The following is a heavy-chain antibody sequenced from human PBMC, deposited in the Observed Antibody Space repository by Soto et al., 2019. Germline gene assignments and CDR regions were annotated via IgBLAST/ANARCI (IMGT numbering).Heavy chain of an antibody. CDR2: VSSSGNT. CDR3: ASSSLYGMDV. Sequence: SETLSLTCTVSGDSLGNYYWFWIRQPVGKGLEWIGRVSSSGNTNANPTLKSRLIISIDTSKNQFSLKVGSVTAADTAVYYCASSSLYGMDVWGQGTTVTVSS. V-gene: IGHV4-4*07. J-gene: IGHJ6*02. CDR1: GDSLGNYY.